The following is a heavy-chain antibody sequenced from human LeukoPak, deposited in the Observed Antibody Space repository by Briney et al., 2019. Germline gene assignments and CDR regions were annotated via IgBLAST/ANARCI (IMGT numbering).Heavy chain of an antibody. V-gene: IGHV1-18*01. J-gene: IGHJ4*02. D-gene: IGHD3-22*01. CDR3: ATHSSGYYRYYFDY. CDR2: ISAYNGNT. CDR1: GYTFTSYG. Sequence: ASVKVSCKASGYTFTSYGISWVRQAPGQGLEWMGWISAYNGNTNYAQKLQGRVTITADESTSTAYMELSSLRSEDTAVYYCATHSSGYYRYYFDYWGQGTLVTVSS.